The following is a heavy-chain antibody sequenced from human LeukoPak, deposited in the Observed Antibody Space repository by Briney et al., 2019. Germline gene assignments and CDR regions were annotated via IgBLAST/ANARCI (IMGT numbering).Heavy chain of an antibody. Sequence: SETLSLTCTVSGGPISSYYWSWIRQPPGKGLEWIGYIYYSGSTNYNPSLKSRVTISVDTSKNQFSLELSSVTAADTAVYYCARDGEQHRGGNWFDPWGQGTLVTVSS. CDR3: ARDGEQHRGGNWFDP. CDR2: IYYSGST. V-gene: IGHV4-59*01. CDR1: GGPISSYY. J-gene: IGHJ5*02. D-gene: IGHD6-13*01.